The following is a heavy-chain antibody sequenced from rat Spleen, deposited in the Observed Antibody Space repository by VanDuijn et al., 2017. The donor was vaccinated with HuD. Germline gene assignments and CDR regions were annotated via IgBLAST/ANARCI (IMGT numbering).Heavy chain of an antibody. V-gene: IGHV5-25*01. J-gene: IGHJ2*01. D-gene: IGHD1-10*01. CDR2: ITNASGRT. CDR1: GLSFSNYD. Sequence: EVQLVESGGGLVQPGRSMKLSCAASGLSFSNYDMAWVRQAPTKGLEWVASITNASGRTYYPDSVKGRFTISRDTAQNTLYLQMNSLRSEDTATYYCARQFITTPYFDYWGQGVVVTVSS. CDR3: ARQFITTPYFDY.